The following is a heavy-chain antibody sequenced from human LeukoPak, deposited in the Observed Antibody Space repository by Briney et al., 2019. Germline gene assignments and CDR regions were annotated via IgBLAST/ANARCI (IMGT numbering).Heavy chain of an antibody. CDR2: ISYDGSNK. J-gene: IGHJ4*02. CDR1: GFTFSSYG. V-gene: IGHV3-30*03. Sequence: GGSLRLSCAASGFTFSSYGMHWVRQAPGKGLEWVAVISYDGSNKYYADSVKGRFTISRDNSKNTLYLQMNSLRAEDTAVYYCARGSMYDFWSGTTTYPLFDYWGQGTLVTVSS. CDR3: ARGSMYDFWSGTTTYPLFDY. D-gene: IGHD3-3*01.